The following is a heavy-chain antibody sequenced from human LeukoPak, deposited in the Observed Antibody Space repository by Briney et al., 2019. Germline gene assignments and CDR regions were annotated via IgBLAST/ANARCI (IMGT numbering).Heavy chain of an antibody. CDR3: ARGRGLIGTSRFDP. Sequence: ASVKLSCKTSGYTLSNSGLHWVRQVPGQSLEWMGWINAGNGNRKYSQKFQDRLTITRDTSASTVYMELNSLKSEDTAMYFCARGRGLIGTSRFDPWGQGTLVIVSS. V-gene: IGHV1-3*01. D-gene: IGHD3-10*01. J-gene: IGHJ5*02. CDR2: INAGNGNR. CDR1: GYTLSNSG.